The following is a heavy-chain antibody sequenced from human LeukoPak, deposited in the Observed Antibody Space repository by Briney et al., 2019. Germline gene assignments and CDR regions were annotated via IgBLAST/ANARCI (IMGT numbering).Heavy chain of an antibody. D-gene: IGHD5-18*01. CDR2: ISSSGSTI. J-gene: IGHJ4*02. V-gene: IGHV3-48*03. CDR3: CGSVLYSSYYFDY. CDR1: GFTFSSYE. Sequence: GSLRLSCAASGFTFSSYEMNWVRPAPGKGLEWVSYISSSGSTIYYADSVKGRFTISRDNAKNSLYLQMNSLRAEDTAVYYCCGSVLYSSYYFDYWGQGTLVTVSS.